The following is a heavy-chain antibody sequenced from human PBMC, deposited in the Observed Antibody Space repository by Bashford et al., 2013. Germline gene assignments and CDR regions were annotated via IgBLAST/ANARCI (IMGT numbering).Heavy chain of an antibody. D-gene: IGHD2-2*01. CDR2: IQYSGAT. V-gene: IGHV4-59*01. CDR3: ARRYCSNSACYFGHDTFDI. CDR1: GGSISYNY. J-gene: IGHJ3*02. Sequence: SETLSLTCTVSGGSISYNYWSWIRQSPGKGLEWLGYIQYSGATNYSPSFEGRLTISIDTSPNQFSLRLTSVTAADTAVYYCARRYCSNSACYFGHDTFDIWGPGTMVTVSS.